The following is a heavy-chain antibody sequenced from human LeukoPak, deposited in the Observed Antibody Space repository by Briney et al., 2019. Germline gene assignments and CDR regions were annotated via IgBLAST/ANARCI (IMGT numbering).Heavy chain of an antibody. D-gene: IGHD3-3*01. Sequence: PSETLSLTCTVSGGSISSHYWSWIRQPPGQGLEWLGYIYNSGNTNYNPSLNSRVTISVDTSKNQLSLKLSSVTAADTAVYHCARVAENPDLFFDYWGQGALVTVSS. J-gene: IGHJ4*02. CDR1: GGSISSHY. CDR3: ARVAENPDLFFDY. CDR2: IYNSGNT. V-gene: IGHV4-59*11.